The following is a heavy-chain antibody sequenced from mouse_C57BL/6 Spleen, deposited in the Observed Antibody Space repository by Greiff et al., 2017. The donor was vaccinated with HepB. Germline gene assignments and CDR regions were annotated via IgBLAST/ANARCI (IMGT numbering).Heavy chain of an antibody. J-gene: IGHJ2*01. CDR2: IYPRDGST. V-gene: IGHV1-78*01. Sequence: LEESDAELVKPGASVKISCKVSGYTFTDHTIHWMKQRPEQGLEWIGYIYPRDGSTKYNEKFKGKATLTADKSSSTAYMQLNSLTSEDSAVYFCARGGYYDYDVEGDYWGQGTTLTVSS. CDR1: GYTFTDHT. D-gene: IGHD2-4*01. CDR3: ARGGYYDYDVEGDY.